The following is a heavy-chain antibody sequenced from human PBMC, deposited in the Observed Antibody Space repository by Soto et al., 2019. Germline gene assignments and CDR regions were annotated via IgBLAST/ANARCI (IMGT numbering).Heavy chain of an antibody. J-gene: IGHJ5*02. V-gene: IGHV1-3*01. D-gene: IGHD2-21*02. CDR3: ASGFSGGDAAWFDP. CDR2: INAGNGNT. Sequence: QVQVVQSGAEVKKPGAAVKVSCKASGYTFTSYAMHWVRQAPGQRLEWMGWINAGNGNTKYSRKLQGRVTITRDTSASTAYMELSSLRSEDRAVYYCASGFSGGDAAWFDPRGQGTLVTVSS. CDR1: GYTFTSYA.